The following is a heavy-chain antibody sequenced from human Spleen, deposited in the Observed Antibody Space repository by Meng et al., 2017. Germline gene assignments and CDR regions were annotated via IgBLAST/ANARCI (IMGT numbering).Heavy chain of an antibody. J-gene: IGHJ4*02. CDR3: ARDEDISAAGKLFGDY. Sequence: ASVKVSCKASGYTFTGYYIHWVRQAPGQGLEWMGRINPSRGDTHYAQKFQARVTMTGDTSISTAYMELSGLRSDDTAMYYCARDEDISAAGKLFGDYWGQGTLVTVSS. CDR2: INPSRGDT. CDR1: GYTFTGYY. D-gene: IGHD6-25*01. V-gene: IGHV1-2*06.